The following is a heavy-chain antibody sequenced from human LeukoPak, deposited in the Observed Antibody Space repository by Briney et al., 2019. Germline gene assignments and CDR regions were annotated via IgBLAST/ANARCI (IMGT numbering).Heavy chain of an antibody. J-gene: IGHJ4*02. D-gene: IGHD3-3*01. CDR3: ARTAGTEWVFDY. V-gene: IGHV1-2*02. CDR2: INPNTGDT. Sequence: ASVKVSCKASGYTFTGFHMHWVRQAPGQGLEWKGWINPNTGDTNYAQKFQGRVSMTRDTSINTAYMELTRLTSDDTAVYYCARTAGTEWVFDYWGQGPLVTVSS. CDR1: GYTFTGFH.